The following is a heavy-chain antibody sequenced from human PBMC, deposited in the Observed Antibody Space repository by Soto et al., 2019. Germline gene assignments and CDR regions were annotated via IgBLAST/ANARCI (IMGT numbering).Heavy chain of an antibody. CDR3: ARELETVMGYYDY. V-gene: IGHV3-33*01. Sequence: PGGSLILSCAASGFTFSSYGMHWVRQAPGKGLEWVAVIWYDGSNKYYADSVKGRFTISRDNSKNTLYLQMNSLRAEDTAVYYCARELETVMGYYDYWGQGTLVTVSS. J-gene: IGHJ4*02. CDR1: GFTFSSYG. D-gene: IGHD2-8*01. CDR2: IWYDGSNK.